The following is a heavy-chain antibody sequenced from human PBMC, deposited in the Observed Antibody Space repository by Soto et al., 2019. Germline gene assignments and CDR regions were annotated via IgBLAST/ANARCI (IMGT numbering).Heavy chain of an antibody. CDR1: GFTFSSYW. D-gene: IGHD3-3*01. V-gene: IGHV3-7*01. CDR3: ATVWYDFWSGYYNYYYYYMEV. CDR2: IKQDGSEK. Sequence: EVQLVESGGGLVQPGGSLRLSCAASGFTFSSYWMSWVRQAPGKGLEWVADIKQDGSEKYYVDSVKGRFTISRDNAKNSLYLQMNSLRAEDTAVYYCATVWYDFWSGYYNYYYYYMEVWGKGTTVTVSS. J-gene: IGHJ6*03.